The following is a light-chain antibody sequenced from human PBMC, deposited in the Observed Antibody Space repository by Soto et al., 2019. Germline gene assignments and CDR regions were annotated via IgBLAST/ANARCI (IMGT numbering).Light chain of an antibody. Sequence: DIQMTQSPSSLSASVGDRVTITCRASQSISSYLNWYQQKPGKAPKLLISDASSLKSGVPSRFSGSGSATKFTLTISSLQPDDFATYYCQQYNSYSRTFGQGTKVDIK. CDR1: QSISSY. J-gene: IGKJ1*01. CDR2: DAS. V-gene: IGKV1-5*01. CDR3: QQYNSYSRT.